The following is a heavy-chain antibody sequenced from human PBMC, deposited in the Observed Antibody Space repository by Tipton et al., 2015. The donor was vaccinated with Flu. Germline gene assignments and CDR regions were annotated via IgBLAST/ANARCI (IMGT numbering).Heavy chain of an antibody. CDR3: ARDHLVGVAGMDV. J-gene: IGHJ6*02. Sequence: SLRLSCAASGFTFNTYTMNWVRQAPGKGLEWVSSISSSSSYIYYADSVNGRLTISRDNAKNSLYLQISTLRAEDTAVYCCARDHLVGVAGMDVWGQGTTVTVSS. V-gene: IGHV3-21*01. D-gene: IGHD1-26*01. CDR2: ISSSSSYI. CDR1: GFTFNTYT.